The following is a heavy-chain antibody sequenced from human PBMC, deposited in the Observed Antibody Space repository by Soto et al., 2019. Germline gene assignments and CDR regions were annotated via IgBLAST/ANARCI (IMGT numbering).Heavy chain of an antibody. Sequence: ASVKVSCKASGYTFTSYDINWVRQATGQGLEWMGWMNPNSGNTGYAQKFQGRVTMTRNTSISTAYMELGSLRSEDTAVYYCAREVGPYDYIWGSLRASDAFDIWGQGTMVTVSS. V-gene: IGHV1-8*01. D-gene: IGHD3-16*01. J-gene: IGHJ3*02. CDR1: GYTFTSYD. CDR3: AREVGPYDYIWGSLRASDAFDI. CDR2: MNPNSGNT.